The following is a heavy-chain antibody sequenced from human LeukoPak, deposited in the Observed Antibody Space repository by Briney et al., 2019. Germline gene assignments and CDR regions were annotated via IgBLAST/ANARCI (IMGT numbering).Heavy chain of an antibody. D-gene: IGHD5-18*01. Sequence: SETLSLTCTVSGYSISSGYYWGWIRQPPGKGLEWIGSIYHSGSTYYNPSLKSRVTISVDTSKNQFSLKLSSVTAADTAVYYCARGGRRYGYGSWGQGTMVTVSS. V-gene: IGHV4-38-2*02. CDR3: ARGGRRYGYGS. CDR2: IYHSGST. CDR1: GYSISSGYY. J-gene: IGHJ3*01.